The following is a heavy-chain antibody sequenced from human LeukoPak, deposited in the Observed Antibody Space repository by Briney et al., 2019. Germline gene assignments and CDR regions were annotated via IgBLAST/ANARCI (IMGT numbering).Heavy chain of an antibody. J-gene: IGHJ4*02. Sequence: ASVKVSCKASGYTFTSYDIDWVRQAIGQGLEWMGWMNPNSGNTGYAQKFQGRVTITRNTSISTAYMELSSLRSEDTAVYYCARGRRYSSSRLLDYWGQGTLATVSS. D-gene: IGHD6-13*01. CDR3: ARGRRYSSSRLLDY. V-gene: IGHV1-8*03. CDR1: GYTFTSYD. CDR2: MNPNSGNT.